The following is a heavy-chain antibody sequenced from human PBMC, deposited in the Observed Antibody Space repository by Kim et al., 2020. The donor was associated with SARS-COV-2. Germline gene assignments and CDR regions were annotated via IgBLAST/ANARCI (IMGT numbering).Heavy chain of an antibody. V-gene: IGHV3-23*03. J-gene: IGHJ4*02. D-gene: IGHD1-26*01. CDR3: AKPRGSHYYFDY. Sequence: GGSLRLSCAASGFTFSSYAMSWVRQAPGKGLEWVSVIYSGGSSTYYADSVKGRFTISRDNSKNTLYLQMNSLRAEDTAVYYCAKPRGSHYYFDYWGQGTLVTVSS. CDR1: GFTFSSYA. CDR2: IYSGGSST.